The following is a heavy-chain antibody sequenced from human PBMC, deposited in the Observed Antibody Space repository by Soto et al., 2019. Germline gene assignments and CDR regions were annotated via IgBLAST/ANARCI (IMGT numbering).Heavy chain of an antibody. V-gene: IGHV2-5*02. J-gene: IGHJ4*02. CDR3: AHSLAASNSGDYETINSFDY. CDR2: IYWDDDK. Sequence: QITLKESGPTLVKPTQTLTLTCTFSGFSLSTSGVGVGWIRQPPGKALEWLALIYWDDDKRYSPSLKSRLTITKDTSKNPVVLTMTNMDPVDTATYYCAHSLAASNSGDYETINSFDYWGQGTLVTVSS. D-gene: IGHD4-17*01. CDR1: GFSLSTSGVG.